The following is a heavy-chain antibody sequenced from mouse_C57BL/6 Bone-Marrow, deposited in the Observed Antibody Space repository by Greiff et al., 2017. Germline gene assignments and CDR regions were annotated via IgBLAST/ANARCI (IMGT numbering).Heavy chain of an antibody. V-gene: IGHV1-26*01. J-gene: IGHJ4*01. Sequence: EVQLQQSGPELVKPGASVKISCKASGYTFTDYYMNWVKQSHGKSLEWIGDINPNNGGTSYNQKFKGKATLTVDKSSSTAYMELRSLTSEDSAVYYCASHEALYAMDYWGQGTSVTVSS. CDR3: ASHEALYAMDY. CDR1: GYTFTDYY. CDR2: INPNNGGT.